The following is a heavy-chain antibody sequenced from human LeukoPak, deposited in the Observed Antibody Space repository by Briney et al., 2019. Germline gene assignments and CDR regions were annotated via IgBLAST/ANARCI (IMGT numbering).Heavy chain of an antibody. CDR2: INPSGGST. CDR3: AGANSRGATGVSIYYYGMDV. D-gene: IGHD1-26*01. Sequence: ASVKVSCKASGYTSTSYYMHWVRQAPGQGLEWMGIINPSGGSTSYAQKFQGRVTMTRDTSTSTVYMELSSLRSEDTAVYYCAGANSRGATGVSIYYYGMDVWGQGTTVTVSS. V-gene: IGHV1-46*01. CDR1: GYTSTSYY. J-gene: IGHJ6*02.